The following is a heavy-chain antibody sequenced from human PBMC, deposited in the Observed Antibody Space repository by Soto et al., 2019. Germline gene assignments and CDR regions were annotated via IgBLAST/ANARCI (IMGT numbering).Heavy chain of an antibody. CDR1: VSPFSSYI. CDR3: AREEGISIMAEVFEI. CDR2: ISSSSSYI. V-gene: IGHV3-21*01. D-gene: IGHD3-3*02. J-gene: IGHJ3*02. Sequence: PGGSLSLSCASSVSPFSSYIMNWVGSAPRQGLEWVSSISSSSSYIYYADSVKGRVTISRDNAQNSLYLQINTLRPQHTALYYYAREEGISIMAEVFEIWGQGTMVTVSS.